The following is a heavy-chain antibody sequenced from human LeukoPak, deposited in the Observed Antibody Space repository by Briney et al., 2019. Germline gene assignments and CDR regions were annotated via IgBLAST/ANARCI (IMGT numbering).Heavy chain of an antibody. CDR3: ARALYDFWSGYYPHGFDP. CDR2: ISAYNGNT. J-gene: IGHJ5*02. CDR1: GYTFTSYG. V-gene: IGHV1-18*01. D-gene: IGHD3-3*01. Sequence: ASVTVSFKASGYTFTSYGISWVRQPPGQRLEWVGWISAYNGNTNYAQKLQGRVTMTTDTSTSTAYMELRSLRSDDTAVYYCARALYDFWSGYYPHGFDPWGQGTLVTVSS.